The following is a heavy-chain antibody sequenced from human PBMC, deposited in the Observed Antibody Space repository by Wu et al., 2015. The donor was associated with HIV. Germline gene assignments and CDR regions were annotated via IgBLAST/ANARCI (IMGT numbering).Heavy chain of an antibody. Sequence: QVQLVQSGAEVKKPGASVKVSCKASGYTFTNYGVIWVRQAPGQGLEWLGWISAYNGNTNYAQKLQGRVTMTTDTSTSTAYMELRSLRSDDTAVYYCARVRYYDSSGYYSNRYFDLWGRGTLVTVSS. CDR2: ISAYNGNT. V-gene: IGHV1-18*01. CDR3: ARVRYYDSSGYYSNRYFDL. CDR1: GYTFTNYG. J-gene: IGHJ2*01. D-gene: IGHD3-22*01.